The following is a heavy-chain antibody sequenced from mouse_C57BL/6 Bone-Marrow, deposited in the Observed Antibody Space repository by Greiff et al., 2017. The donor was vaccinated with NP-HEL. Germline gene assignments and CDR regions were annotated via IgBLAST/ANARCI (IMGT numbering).Heavy chain of an antibody. V-gene: IGHV1-55*01. CDR3: ARDDPITTVVADYAMDY. CDR1: GYTFTSYW. Sequence: QVQLQQPGAELVKPGASVKMSCKASGYTFTSYWITWVKQRPGQGLEWIGDIYPGSGSTNYNEKFKSKATLTVDTSSSTAYMQLSSLTSEDSAVYYCARDDPITTVVADYAMDYWGQGTSVTVSS. D-gene: IGHD1-1*01. J-gene: IGHJ4*01. CDR2: IYPGSGST.